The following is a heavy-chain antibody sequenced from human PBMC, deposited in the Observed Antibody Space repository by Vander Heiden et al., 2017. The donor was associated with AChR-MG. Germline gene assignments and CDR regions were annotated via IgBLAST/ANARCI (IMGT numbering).Heavy chain of an antibody. CDR3: AREVGGGRDDAFDI. CDR1: GFPFSSYA. D-gene: IGHD3-16*01. V-gene: IGHV3-30-3*01. J-gene: IGHJ3*02. CDR2: ISYDGSNK. Sequence: QVQLVASGGGVVQPGRSLRLSCAASGFPFSSYAMHWVRQAPGKGLEWVAVISYDGSNKYYADSVKGRFTISRDNSKNTLYLQMNSLRAEDTAVYYCAREVGGGRDDAFDIWGQGTMVTVSS.